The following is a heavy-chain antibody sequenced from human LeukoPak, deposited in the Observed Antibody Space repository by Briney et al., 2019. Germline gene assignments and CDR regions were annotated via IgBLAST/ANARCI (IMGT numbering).Heavy chain of an antibody. CDR3: ARVYSRRSSGYYYADY. CDR2: MNPNSGNT. J-gene: IGHJ4*02. Sequence: ASVKVSCKASGYTFSSYDINWVRRATGQGLEWMGWMNPNSGNTGYAQKFQGRVTMTRNTSINTAYMELSSLRSEDTAVYCCARVYSRRSSGYYYADYWGQGALVTVSS. CDR1: GYTFSSYD. V-gene: IGHV1-8*01. D-gene: IGHD3-22*01.